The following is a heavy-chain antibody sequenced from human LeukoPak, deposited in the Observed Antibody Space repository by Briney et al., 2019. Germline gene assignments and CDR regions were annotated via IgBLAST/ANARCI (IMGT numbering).Heavy chain of an antibody. CDR1: GGSISRHY. D-gene: IGHD1-26*01. J-gene: IGHJ4*02. V-gene: IGHV4-59*11. CDR3: ARDIEEVGATLCFDY. CDR2: INYSGSI. Sequence: SETLSLTCTVSGGSISRHYWSWIRQTPGKWLEWNGQINYSGSIYYNPSLKTRISLSIDTSKNQFSLRVNSVTAADTAIYYCARDIEEVGATLCFDYWGRGTLVTVSS.